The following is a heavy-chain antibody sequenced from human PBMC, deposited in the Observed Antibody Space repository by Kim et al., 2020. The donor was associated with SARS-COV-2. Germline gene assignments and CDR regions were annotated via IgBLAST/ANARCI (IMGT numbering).Heavy chain of an antibody. J-gene: IGHJ3*02. CDR1: GGSFSGYY. CDR3: ARLGDSSGYYFAEDDAFDI. CDR2: INHSGST. D-gene: IGHD3-22*01. Sequence: SETLSLTCAVYGGSFSGYYWSWIRQPPGKGLEWIGEINHSGSTNYNPSLKSRVTISVDTSKNQFSLKLSSVTAADTAVYYCARLGDSSGYYFAEDDAFDIWGQGTMVTVSS. V-gene: IGHV4-34*01.